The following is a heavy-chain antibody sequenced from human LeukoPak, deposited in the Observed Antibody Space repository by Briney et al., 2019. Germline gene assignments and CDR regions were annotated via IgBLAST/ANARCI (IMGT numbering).Heavy chain of an antibody. J-gene: IGHJ4*02. CDR2: ISGSGGSA. V-gene: IGHV3-23*01. D-gene: IGHD3-3*01. CDR1: GFTFSSYA. Sequence: GGSLRLSCAASGFTFSSYAMSWVRQAPGKGLEWVSAISGSGGSAYYADSVKGRFTISRDNSKNTLYLQMNSLRAEDTAVYYCAKLYYDFWSGYLCLDYWGQGTLVTVSS. CDR3: AKLYYDFWSGYLCLDY.